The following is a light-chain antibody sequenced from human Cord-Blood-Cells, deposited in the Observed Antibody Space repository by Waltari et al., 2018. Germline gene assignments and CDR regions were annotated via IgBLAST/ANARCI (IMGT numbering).Light chain of an antibody. CDR2: LGS. V-gene: IGKV2-28*01. J-gene: IGKJ2*03. CDR1: QSLLHSNGYNY. Sequence: DFVMPQSPLSLTVTPGEPSSIPCRSSQSLLHSNGYNYLDWYLQKPGQSPQLLIYLGSNRASGVPDRFSGSGSGTDFTLKISRVEAEDVGVYYCMQALQTPRSFGQGTKLEIK. CDR3: MQALQTPRS.